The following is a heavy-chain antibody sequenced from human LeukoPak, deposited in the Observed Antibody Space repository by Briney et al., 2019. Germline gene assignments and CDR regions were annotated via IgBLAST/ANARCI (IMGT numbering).Heavy chain of an antibody. D-gene: IGHD1-14*01. J-gene: IGHJ5*02. CDR1: GGSISSSTDY. Sequence: PSETLSLTCTVSGGSISSSTDYWGWIRQPPGKGLEWIANIYYSGSTYCNPSLKSRVTISVDTSKNQFSLKLSSVTAADTAVYYWAEQKRPGWFDPWGQGPLVTVPS. CDR2: IYYSGST. V-gene: IGHV4-39*01. CDR3: AEQKRPGWFDP.